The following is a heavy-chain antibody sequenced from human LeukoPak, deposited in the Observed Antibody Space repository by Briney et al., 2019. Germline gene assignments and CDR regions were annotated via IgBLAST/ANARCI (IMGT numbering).Heavy chain of an antibody. CDR3: ARDLHKVAAAGTWAY. D-gene: IGHD6-13*01. CDR1: GGSISSYY. Sequence: SETLSLTCTVSGGSISSYYWSWIRQPAGKGLEWIGRIYTSGSTNYNPSLKSRVTMSVDTSKNQFSLKLSSVTAADTAVYYCARDLHKVAAAGTWAYWGQGTLVTVSS. V-gene: IGHV4-4*07. CDR2: IYTSGST. J-gene: IGHJ4*02.